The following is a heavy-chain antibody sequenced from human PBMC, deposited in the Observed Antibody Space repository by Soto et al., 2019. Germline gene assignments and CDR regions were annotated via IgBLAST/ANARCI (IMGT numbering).Heavy chain of an antibody. CDR2: ISYDGSNK. Sequence: GGSLRLSCAASGFTFSSYGMHWVRQAPGKGLEWVAVISYDGSNKYYADSVKGRFTISRDNSKNTLYLQMNSLRAEDTAVYYCAKDDTSGRTENWFDPWGQGTLVTVSS. CDR1: GFTFSSYG. CDR3: AKDDTSGRTENWFDP. J-gene: IGHJ5*02. D-gene: IGHD1-26*01. V-gene: IGHV3-30*18.